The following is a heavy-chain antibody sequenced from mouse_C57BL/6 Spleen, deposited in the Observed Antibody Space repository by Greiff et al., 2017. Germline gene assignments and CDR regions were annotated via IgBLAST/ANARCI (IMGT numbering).Heavy chain of an antibody. CDR1: GFTFSDYY. V-gene: IGHV5-16*01. CDR2: INYDGNST. CDR3: ARDYYGSSPHWYFDV. Sequence: EVHLVESEGGLVQPGSSMKLSCTASGFTFSDYYMAWVRQVPEKGLEWVANINYDGNSTYYLDSLKSRFIISRDNAENILYLQMSSLKSEDTAAYYGARDYYGSSPHWYFDVWGTGTTVTVSS. J-gene: IGHJ1*03. D-gene: IGHD1-1*01.